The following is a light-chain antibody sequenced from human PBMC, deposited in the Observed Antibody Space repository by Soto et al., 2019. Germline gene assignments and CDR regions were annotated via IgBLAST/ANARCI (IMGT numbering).Light chain of an antibody. CDR2: DVI. V-gene: IGLV2-14*03. CDR1: SSDIGTYNY. CDR3: SSYSDTSTFAV. J-gene: IGLJ2*01. Sequence: QSVLTQPASVSDSPGQSITISCTGTSSDIGTYNYVSWYQQHPGRAPKLMIYDVINRPSGVSNRFSGSKSGNTASLTISGLQAEDEADYYCSSYSDTSTFAVFGGGTKVTVL.